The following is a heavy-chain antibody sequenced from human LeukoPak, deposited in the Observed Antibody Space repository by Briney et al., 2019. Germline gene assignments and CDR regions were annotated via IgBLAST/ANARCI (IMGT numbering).Heavy chain of an antibody. J-gene: IGHJ5*02. CDR1: GYSFNSYW. CDR3: ARRAYCAGDCPNWFDP. Sequence: GESLKISCKGSGYSFNSYWIGWVRPMPGKGLEWMGNIYPGDSDTRYSPSFQGQVTISADKSITTAYLQWSSLKASDTAMYYCARRAYCAGDCPNWFDPWGQGTLVTVSS. V-gene: IGHV5-51*01. D-gene: IGHD2-21*02. CDR2: IYPGDSDT.